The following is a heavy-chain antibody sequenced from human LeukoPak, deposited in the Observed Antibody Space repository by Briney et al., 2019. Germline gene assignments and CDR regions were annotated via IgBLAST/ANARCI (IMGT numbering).Heavy chain of an antibody. D-gene: IGHD2-2*01. CDR3: AKGCSYTTCQQGGDDAIDI. CDR2: VSNRGGST. J-gene: IGHJ3*02. Sequence: GGSLRLSCAASGFTFSNYAMTWVRQAPGKGLEWVSAVSNRGGSTYYADSVKGRFTISRDNSEKMLYLRMSSLRAEDTAVYYCAKGCSYTTCQQGGDDAIDIWGQGTMVTVSS. V-gene: IGHV3-23*01. CDR1: GFTFSNYA.